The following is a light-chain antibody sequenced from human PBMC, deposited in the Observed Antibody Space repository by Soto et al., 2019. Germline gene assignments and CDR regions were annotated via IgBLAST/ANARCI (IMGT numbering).Light chain of an antibody. J-gene: IGLJ2*01. CDR1: SSDVGSYNL. V-gene: IGLV2-23*01. CDR2: EGS. CDR3: CSYAHTTL. Sequence: QSVLTQPASVSGSPGQSITISCTATSSDVGSYNLVSWYQQHPGKAPKLMIYEGSKRPSGVSNRFSGSKSGNTASLTISGLQAEDEADYYCCSYAHTTLFGGGTKVTVL.